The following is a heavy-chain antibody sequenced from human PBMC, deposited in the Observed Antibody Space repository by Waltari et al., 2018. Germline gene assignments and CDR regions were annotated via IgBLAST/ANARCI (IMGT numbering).Heavy chain of an antibody. J-gene: IGHJ3*02. CDR1: GYTFTGYY. D-gene: IGHD3-9*01. CDR3: ARAAGDKVDAFDI. Sequence: QVQLVQSGAEVKKPGASVKVSCKASGYTFTGYYMHWVRQAPGQGLEGMGLINPNRGGTNEAQRFQGRVARTRDTAISTAYMELSRLRSDDTAVYYCARAAGDKVDAFDIWGQGTMVTVSS. CDR2: INPNRGGT. V-gene: IGHV1-2*06.